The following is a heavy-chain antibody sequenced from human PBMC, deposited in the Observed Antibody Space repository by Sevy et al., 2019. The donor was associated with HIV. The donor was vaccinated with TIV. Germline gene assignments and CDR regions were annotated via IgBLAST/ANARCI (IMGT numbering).Heavy chain of an antibody. CDR2: IYHSGST. V-gene: IGHV4-38-2*01. D-gene: IGHD6-13*01. Sequence: SETLSLTCAVSGYSISSGYYWGWIRQPPGKGLEWIGSIYHSGSTYYNPSLKSRVTISVDTSKNQFSLKLSSVTAADTAVYYCARHKWAAGRIIWFDPWGQGTLVTVSS. CDR3: ARHKWAAGRIIWFDP. J-gene: IGHJ5*02. CDR1: GYSISSGYY.